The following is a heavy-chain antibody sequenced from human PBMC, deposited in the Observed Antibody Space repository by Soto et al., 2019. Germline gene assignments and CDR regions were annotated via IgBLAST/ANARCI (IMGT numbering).Heavy chain of an antibody. CDR1: GYTFTTYF. CDR3: AREWQRGTDY. J-gene: IGHJ4*02. CDR2: IFPGSGGT. Sequence: ASVKVSCKASGYTFTTYFLHCVRQAPGQGLEWLGWIFPGSGGTNYARKFQGRVTMTRDTSINTAYMELSRLTSDDTGVYYCAREWQRGTDYWGQGALVTVSS. D-gene: IGHD6-25*01. V-gene: IGHV1-2*02.